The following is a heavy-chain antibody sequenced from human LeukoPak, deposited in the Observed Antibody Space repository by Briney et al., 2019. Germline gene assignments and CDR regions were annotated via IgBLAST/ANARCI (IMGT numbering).Heavy chain of an antibody. CDR2: ISGSGGTA. V-gene: IGHV3-23*01. CDR1: GFTFSIYA. D-gene: IGHD6-19*01. CDR3: AKDRSIAVAGTPYFDY. Sequence: GGSLRLSCAASGFTFSIYAMSWVRQAPGKGLEWVSAISGSGGTAYYADSVKGRFTISRDNSKNTLYLQMNSLRAEDTAVYYCAKDRSIAVAGTPYFDYWGQGTLVTVSS. J-gene: IGHJ4*02.